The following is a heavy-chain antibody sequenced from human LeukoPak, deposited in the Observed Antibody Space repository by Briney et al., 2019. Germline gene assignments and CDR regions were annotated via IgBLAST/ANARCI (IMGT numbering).Heavy chain of an antibody. J-gene: IGHJ6*03. CDR2: IYYSGST. CDR1: GGSISSHY. Sequence: SETLSLTCTVSGGSISSHYWSWIRQPPGKGLEWIGYIYYSGSTNYNPSLKSRVTISVDTSKNQFSLKLSSVTAADTAVYYCARERSAGTYYYYYYMDVWGKGPTVTVSS. V-gene: IGHV4-59*11. CDR3: ARERSAGTYYYYYYMDV. D-gene: IGHD6-13*01.